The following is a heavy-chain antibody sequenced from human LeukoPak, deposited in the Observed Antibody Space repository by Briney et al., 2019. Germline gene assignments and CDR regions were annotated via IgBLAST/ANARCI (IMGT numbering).Heavy chain of an antibody. D-gene: IGHD2-15*01. V-gene: IGHV3-15*01. CDR3: ARGLGYCSGGSCSGGTDSDY. CDR1: GFTFDKAW. J-gene: IGHJ4*02. Sequence: GGSLRLSCAASGFTFDKAWMTWVRQAPGKGLEWVGRIKSKIHGGTIDYAAPVKGRFTISRDNSKNTLYLQMGSLRAEDMAVYYCARGLGYCSGGSCSGGTDSDYWGQGTLVTVSS. CDR2: IKSKIHGGTI.